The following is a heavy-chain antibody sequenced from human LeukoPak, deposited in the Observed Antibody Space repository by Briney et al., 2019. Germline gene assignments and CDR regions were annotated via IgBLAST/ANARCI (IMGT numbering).Heavy chain of an antibody. CDR3: AKDPGLDAFDI. CDR1: GFTFSSYA. V-gene: IGHV3-23*01. J-gene: IGHJ3*02. CDR2: TRGGGSGT. Sequence: PGGSLRLSCSASGFTFSSYAMHWVRQAPGKGLEWVSATRGGGSGTHYADSVKGRFTISRDSSNNTLSLQMNSLRAEDTAVYFCAKDPGLDAFDIWGQGTMVTVSS. D-gene: IGHD3-22*01.